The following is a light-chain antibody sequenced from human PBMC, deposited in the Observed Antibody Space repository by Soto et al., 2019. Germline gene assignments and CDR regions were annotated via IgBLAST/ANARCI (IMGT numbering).Light chain of an antibody. CDR1: SSDVGDYNY. V-gene: IGLV2-14*01. J-gene: IGLJ2*01. CDR2: DVI. Sequence: QPVLTQPASVSGSPGQSITISCTGTSSDVGDYNYVSWYQQHPGKAPKLIIYDVINRPSGVSNRFSGSKSDNTAALTISGLQAEDEADYFCCSYTSSSTRIFGGGTQLTVL. CDR3: CSYTSSSTRI.